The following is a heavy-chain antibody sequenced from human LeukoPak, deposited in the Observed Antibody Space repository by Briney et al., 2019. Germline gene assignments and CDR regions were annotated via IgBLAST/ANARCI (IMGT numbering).Heavy chain of an antibody. CDR2: IYSGGST. V-gene: IGHV3-53*01. CDR1: GFTVSSNY. Sequence: GGSLRLTCAASGFTVSSNYMSWVRQAPRKGLEWVSVIYSGGSTYYADSVKGRFTISRDNSKNTLYLQMNSLRAEDTAVYYCAREAPGPGFDYWGQGTLVTVSS. CDR3: AREAPGPGFDY. J-gene: IGHJ4*02. D-gene: IGHD1-14*01.